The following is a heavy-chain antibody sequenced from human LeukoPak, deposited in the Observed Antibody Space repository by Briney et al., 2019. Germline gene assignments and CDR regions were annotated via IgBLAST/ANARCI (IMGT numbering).Heavy chain of an antibody. Sequence: SETLSLTCTVSGGSISSSSYYWGWIRQPPGKGLEWIGSIYYSGSTYYNPSLKSRVTISVDTSKNQFSLKLSSVTAADTAVYYCARDPGPVRGGPNWFDPWGQGTLVTVSS. CDR3: ARDPGPVRGGPNWFDP. CDR2: IYYSGST. J-gene: IGHJ5*02. V-gene: IGHV4-39*07. D-gene: IGHD3-10*01. CDR1: GGSISSSSYY.